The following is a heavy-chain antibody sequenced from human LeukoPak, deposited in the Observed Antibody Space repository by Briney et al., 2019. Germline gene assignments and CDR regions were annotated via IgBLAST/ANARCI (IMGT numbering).Heavy chain of an antibody. D-gene: IGHD6-13*01. CDR3: ARAKYSSSWYEFDP. CDR2: IYYSGST. J-gene: IGHJ5*02. CDR1: GGSISSYY. Sequence: SETLSLTCTVSGGSISSYYWSWIRQPPGKGLEWIGYIYYSGSTNYNPSLKSRVTISVDTSKNQFSLKLSSVTAADTAVYYCARAKYSSSWYEFDPWGQGTLVTVSS. V-gene: IGHV4-59*01.